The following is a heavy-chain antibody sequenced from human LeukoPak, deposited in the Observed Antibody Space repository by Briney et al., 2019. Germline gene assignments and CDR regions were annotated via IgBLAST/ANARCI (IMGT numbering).Heavy chain of an antibody. CDR1: GGSISSSSYY. D-gene: IGHD3-10*01. Sequence: PSETLSLTCTVSGGSISSSSYYWGWIRQPPGKGLEWIGSIYYSGSTYYNPSLKSRVIISVDTSKNEFSLKLSSVTAADAAVYYCAEYYYGSGSYYRAWGQGTLVTVSS. CDR3: AEYYYGSGSYYRA. V-gene: IGHV4-39*01. CDR2: IYYSGST. J-gene: IGHJ5*02.